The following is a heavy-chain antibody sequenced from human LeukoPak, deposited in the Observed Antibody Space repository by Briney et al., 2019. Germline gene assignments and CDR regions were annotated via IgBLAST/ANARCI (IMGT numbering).Heavy chain of an antibody. CDR2: IYHSGST. J-gene: IGHJ5*02. Sequence: SETLSLTCTVSGGSISSDNWNWIRQPPGKGLEWIGNIYHSGSTNYNPSLRSRVTISIDTSKNQFSLKLSAVTAADTAVYYCAREGSYGSGSYSYLNWFDPWGRGTLVTVSS. CDR1: GGSISSDN. V-gene: IGHV4-59*01. D-gene: IGHD3-10*01. CDR3: AREGSYGSGSYSYLNWFDP.